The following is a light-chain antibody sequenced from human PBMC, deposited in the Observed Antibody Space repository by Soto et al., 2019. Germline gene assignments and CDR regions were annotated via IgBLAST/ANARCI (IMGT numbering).Light chain of an antibody. CDR1: QSVSSN. V-gene: IGKV3-15*01. Sequence: EKVMTQSPATLSVSPGERATLSCRASQSVSSNLAWYQQKPGQAPRLLIYGASTRATGIPARFSGSGSGTEFTLTISSLQSEDFAAYYCQQYNNWPPYTFGQGTKLEIK. CDR3: QQYNNWPPYT. CDR2: GAS. J-gene: IGKJ2*01.